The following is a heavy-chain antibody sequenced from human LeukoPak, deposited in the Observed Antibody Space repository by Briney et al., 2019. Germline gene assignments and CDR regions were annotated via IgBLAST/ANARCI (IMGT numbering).Heavy chain of an antibody. CDR3: AKIQWFGESTEY. CDR2: LSGSGGST. Sequence: GGSLRLSCAASGLILSNYAMSWVRQAPGEGLEWVSALSGSGGSTYYADSVKGRFTISRDNSKNTLYLQMNSLRAEDMAIYYCAKIQWFGESTEYWGQGTLVTVSS. J-gene: IGHJ4*02. D-gene: IGHD3-10*01. CDR1: GLILSNYA. V-gene: IGHV3-23*01.